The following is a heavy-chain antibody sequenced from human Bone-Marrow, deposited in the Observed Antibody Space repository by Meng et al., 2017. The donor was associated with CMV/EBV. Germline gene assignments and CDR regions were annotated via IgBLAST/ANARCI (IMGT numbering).Heavy chain of an antibody. J-gene: IGHJ3*02. CDR3: ARDPLYCSSTSCYLWHAFDI. D-gene: IGHD2-2*01. CDR1: GFTFSSYE. V-gene: IGHV3-7*01. CDR2: IKQDGSEK. Sequence: GESLKISCAASGFTFSSYEMNWVRQAPGKGLEWVANIKQDGSEKYYVDSVKGRFTISRDNAKNSLYLQMNSLRAEDTAVYYCARDPLYCSSTSCYLWHAFDIWGQGTMVTVSS.